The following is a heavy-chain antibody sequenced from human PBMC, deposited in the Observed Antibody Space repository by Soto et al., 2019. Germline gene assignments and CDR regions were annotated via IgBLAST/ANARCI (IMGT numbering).Heavy chain of an antibody. CDR2: ISGSGGAT. CDR3: ATDAIMASSSLNYFDF. CDR1: GFIPSSYA. D-gene: IGHD6-13*01. V-gene: IGHV3-23*01. Sequence: PGWSLRLSCVVSGFIPSSYAMSWVRQAPGKGLEWVSGISGSGGATSYADSVKGRFTISRDNSKNTLYLQMNSLSAEDTAIYYCATDAIMASSSLNYFDFWGQAALVTVSS. J-gene: IGHJ4*02.